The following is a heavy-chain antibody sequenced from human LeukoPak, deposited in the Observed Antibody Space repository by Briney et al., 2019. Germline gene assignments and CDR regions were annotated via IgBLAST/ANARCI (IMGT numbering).Heavy chain of an antibody. CDR3: ARDLQCGGDCHYDALDI. D-gene: IGHD2-21*02. J-gene: IGHJ3*02. CDR2: IKEDGSEK. Sequence: GGSLRLSCAASGFTFSSYNMHWVRQAPGKGLEWVANIKEDGSEKYYVDSVRGRFTISRDNAKNSLFLQMNSLRAEDTAVYYCARDLQCGGDCHYDALDIWGQGTLVTVSS. V-gene: IGHV3-7*01. CDR1: GFTFSSYN.